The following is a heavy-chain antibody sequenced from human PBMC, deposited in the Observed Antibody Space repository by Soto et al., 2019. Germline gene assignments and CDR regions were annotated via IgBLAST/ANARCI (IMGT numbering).Heavy chain of an antibody. V-gene: IGHV3-30*03. Sequence: GGSLRLSCAASGFTFSSYGMHWVRQAPGKGLEWVAVISYDGSNKYYADSVKGRFTISRDNSKNTLYLQMNSLRSDDTAVYYCARTDSRPQDFNYWGQGTLVTVSS. CDR2: ISYDGSNK. D-gene: IGHD6-13*01. CDR3: ARTDSRPQDFNY. J-gene: IGHJ4*02. CDR1: GFTFSSYG.